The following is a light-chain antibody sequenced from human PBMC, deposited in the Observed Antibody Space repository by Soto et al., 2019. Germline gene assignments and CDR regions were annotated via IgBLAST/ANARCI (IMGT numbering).Light chain of an antibody. CDR1: ESVGRH. J-gene: IGKJ1*01. CDR2: GGS. Sequence: IVLTQSPGTLSLSPGERATLSCRASESVGRHLAWYHQKPGQAPKLLIYGGSSRATGIPVRFSGSGSETDFTLTITRLEPEDFAVYYCQQYSSSRTFGQGTKVDIK. CDR3: QQYSSSRT. V-gene: IGKV3-20*01.